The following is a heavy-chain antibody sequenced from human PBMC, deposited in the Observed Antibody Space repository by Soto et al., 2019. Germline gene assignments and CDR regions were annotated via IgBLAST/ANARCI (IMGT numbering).Heavy chain of an antibody. CDR1: GFTFSSYG. CDR3: ARVIEQLALGYYFYGMDV. V-gene: IGHV3-30*03. Sequence: QVQLVESGGGVVQPGRSLRLSCAASGFTFSSYGMHWVRQAPGKGLEWVAVISYDGSYKYYADSVKGRFTISRDNSKNTLYLQMNSLRAEDTAVHYCARVIEQLALGYYFYGMDVWGQGTTVTVSS. J-gene: IGHJ6*02. D-gene: IGHD6-6*01. CDR2: ISYDGSYK.